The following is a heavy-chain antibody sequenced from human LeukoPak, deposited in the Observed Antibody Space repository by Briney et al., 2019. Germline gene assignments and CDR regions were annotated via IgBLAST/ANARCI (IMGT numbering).Heavy chain of an antibody. J-gene: IGHJ4*02. CDR3: ARYGYCSGGSCYSFDY. CDR2: IYPGDSDT. Sequence: GESLKISCKGSGYSFTSYWIGWVRQMPGKGLEWMGIIYPGDSDTRYSPSFQGQVTISADKSISTAYLQWSSLKASDTAMYYCARYGYCSGGSCYSFDYWGQGTLVTASS. D-gene: IGHD2-15*01. V-gene: IGHV5-51*01. CDR1: GYSFTSYW.